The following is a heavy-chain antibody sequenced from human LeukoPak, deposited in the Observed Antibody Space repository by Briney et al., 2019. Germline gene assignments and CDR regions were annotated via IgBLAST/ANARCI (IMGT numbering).Heavy chain of an antibody. CDR2: ISGSGGST. J-gene: IGHJ6*02. CDR1: GFTFSSYA. Sequence: PGGSLRLSCAASGFTFSSYAMSWVRQAPGKGLEWVSAISGSGGSTYYADSVKGRFTTSRDNSKNTLYLQMNSLRAEDTAVYYCAKDKGLGRDYYYGMDVWGQGTTVTVSS. CDR3: AKDKGLGRDYYYGMDV. V-gene: IGHV3-23*01.